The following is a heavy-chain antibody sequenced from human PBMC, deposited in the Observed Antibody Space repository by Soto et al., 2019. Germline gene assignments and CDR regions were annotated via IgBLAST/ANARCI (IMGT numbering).Heavy chain of an antibody. CDR2: ISAYNGNT. CDR1: GYTFTSYA. CDR3: ARGRSYDSSGYQPYYFDY. V-gene: IGHV1-18*01. D-gene: IGHD3-22*01. Sequence: ASVKVSCKASGYTFTSYAISWVRQAPGQGLEWMGWISAYNGNTNYAQKLQGRVTMTTDTSTSTAYMELRSLRSDDTAVYYCARGRSYDSSGYQPYYFDYWGQGTLVTVSS. J-gene: IGHJ4*02.